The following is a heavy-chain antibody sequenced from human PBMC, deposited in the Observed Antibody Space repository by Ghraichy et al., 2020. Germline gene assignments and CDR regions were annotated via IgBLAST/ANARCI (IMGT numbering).Heavy chain of an antibody. CDR2: ISGSGGST. Sequence: GGSLRLSCAASGFTFSSYAMSWVRQAPGKGLEWVSAISGSGGSTYYADSVKGRFTISRDNSKNTLYLQMNSLRAEDTAVYYCAKPGWDYGDERVWFDPWGQGTLVTVSS. D-gene: IGHD4-17*01. V-gene: IGHV3-23*01. CDR1: GFTFSSYA. CDR3: AKPGWDYGDERVWFDP. J-gene: IGHJ5*02.